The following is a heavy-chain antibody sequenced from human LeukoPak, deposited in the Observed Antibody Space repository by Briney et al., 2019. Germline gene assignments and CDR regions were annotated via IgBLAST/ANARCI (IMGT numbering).Heavy chain of an antibody. CDR2: VYTSGST. CDR3: AKSYFVDSAYYSYHFNL. CDR1: GGSISGGY. Sequence: SETLSLTCTVSGGSISGGYWSWIRQPPGRGLEWIGYVYTSGSTNYNPSLKSRVTISVDTSKRQFALKLSYVPAADTAVYYCAKSYFVDSAYYSYHFNLWGEEALVTVSS. D-gene: IGHD3-22*01. J-gene: IGHJ4*02. V-gene: IGHV4-4*09.